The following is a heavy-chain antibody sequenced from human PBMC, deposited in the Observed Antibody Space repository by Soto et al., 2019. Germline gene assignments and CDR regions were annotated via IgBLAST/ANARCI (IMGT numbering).Heavy chain of an antibody. J-gene: IGHJ4*02. V-gene: IGHV1-69*01. D-gene: IGHD3-22*01. CDR3: ARGGSGYTWFNEF. Sequence: QEQLVQSGAEAKKPGSSVKVSCKASGGLFSSYPISWVRQVPGQWLEWMGGIIPVFQTAYYTQRFQGRGTINADESNNKAYMELSSLRSEDTAIYYCARGGSGYTWFNEFWGQGTLVTVSS. CDR2: IIPVFQTA. CDR1: GGLFSSYP.